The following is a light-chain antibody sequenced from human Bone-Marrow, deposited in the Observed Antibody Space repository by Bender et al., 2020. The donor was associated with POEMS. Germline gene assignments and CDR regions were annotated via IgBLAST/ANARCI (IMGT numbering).Light chain of an antibody. J-gene: IGLJ2*01. V-gene: IGLV2-14*02. CDR3: SSYRTRRTLV. CDR2: DVT. CDR1: SRDVGSSNL. Sequence: QSALTQPASISGSPGQAITISCTGTSRDVGSSNLVSWYQQYPGKAPKLVIYDVTYRPSGVSDRFSASKSGNTASLTISGLQSEDEANYFCSSYRTRRTLVFGGGTKLTVL.